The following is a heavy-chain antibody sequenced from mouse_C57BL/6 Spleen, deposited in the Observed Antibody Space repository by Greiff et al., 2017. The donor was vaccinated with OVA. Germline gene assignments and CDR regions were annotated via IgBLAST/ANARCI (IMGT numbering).Heavy chain of an antibody. V-gene: IGHV1-61*01. J-gene: IGHJ2*01. Sequence: QVQLQQSGAELVRPGSSVKLSCKASGYTFTSYWMDWVKQRPGQGLEWIGNIYPSDSETHYNQKFKDKATLTVDKSSSTAYMQLSSLTSEDSAVYYCARTIYDGYFDYWGQGTTLTVSS. CDR1: GYTFTSYW. CDR3: ARTIYDGYFDY. D-gene: IGHD2-3*01. CDR2: IYPSDSET.